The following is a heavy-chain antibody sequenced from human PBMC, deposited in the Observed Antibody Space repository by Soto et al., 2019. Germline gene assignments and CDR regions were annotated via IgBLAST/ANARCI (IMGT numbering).Heavy chain of an antibody. Sequence: ASVKVSCKASGYTFTSYGISWVRQAPGQGLEWMGWISAYNGNTNYAQKLQGRVTTTTDTSTSTAYMELRSLRAEDTAVYYCARVYCSSTSCLNYYGMDVWGQGTTVTVSS. CDR1: GYTFTSYG. J-gene: IGHJ6*02. V-gene: IGHV1-18*01. D-gene: IGHD2-2*01. CDR2: ISAYNGNT. CDR3: ARVYCSSTSCLNYYGMDV.